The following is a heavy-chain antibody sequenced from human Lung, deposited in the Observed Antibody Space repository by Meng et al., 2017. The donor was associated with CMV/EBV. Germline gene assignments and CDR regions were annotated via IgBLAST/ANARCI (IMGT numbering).Heavy chain of an antibody. CDR3: ARHHHSPTFDY. CDR2: VVYSGTT. J-gene: IGHJ4*02. Sequence: QVQVPGSGQGLVKPSATLALPCTCFGGTSSSSSSYWDWLRQPPGEGLEWIGSVVYSGTTYYTSSLKSRVAISVDTSKNQFSLKLSSVTAADTAVYYCARHHHSPTFDYWGQGTLVTVSS. CDR1: GGTSSSSSSY. V-gene: IGHV4-39*01. D-gene: IGHD1-14*01.